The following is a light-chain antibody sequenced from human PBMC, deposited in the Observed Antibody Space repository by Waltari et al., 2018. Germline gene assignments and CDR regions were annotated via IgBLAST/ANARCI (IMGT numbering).Light chain of an antibody. V-gene: IGKV4-1*01. Sequence: DIVMTQSPDSLAVSLGERATIHCKSSQSVLYSANNKNYLAWYQQKVGQPPKLLIYWASTRESGVPDRFRGSGSGTDFTLTISNLQAADVAVYYCQQYFSTPFTFGPGTKVDIK. CDR3: QQYFSTPFT. J-gene: IGKJ3*01. CDR1: QSVLYSANNKNY. CDR2: WAS.